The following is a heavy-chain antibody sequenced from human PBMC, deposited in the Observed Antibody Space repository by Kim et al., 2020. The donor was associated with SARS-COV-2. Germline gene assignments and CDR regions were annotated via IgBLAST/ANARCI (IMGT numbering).Heavy chain of an antibody. CDR2: ISWNSDYI. CDR3: AKAGPGAAAVYYYYGMDV. J-gene: IGHJ6*02. V-gene: IGHV3-9*01. D-gene: IGHD6-13*01. Sequence: GGSLRLSCAASGFTFDDYAMHWVRQAPGKGLEWVSGISWNSDYIGYADSVKGRFTISRDNAKNSLYLQMNSLRAEDTALYYCAKAGPGAAAVYYYYGMDVWGQGTTVTVSS. CDR1: GFTFDDYA.